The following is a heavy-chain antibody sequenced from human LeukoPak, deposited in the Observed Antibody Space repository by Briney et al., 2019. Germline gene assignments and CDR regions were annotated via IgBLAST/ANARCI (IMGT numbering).Heavy chain of an antibody. V-gene: IGHV3-53*01. CDR3: ARDRNYYGSGSYYCYYYGMDV. CDR1: GFTVSSNY. J-gene: IGHJ6*02. CDR2: IYSGGST. Sequence: GGSLRLSCAASGFTVSSNYMSWVRQAPGKGLEWVSVIYSGGSTYYADSVKGRFTISRDNSKNTLYLQMNSLRAEDTAVYYCARDRNYYGSGSYYCYYYGMDVWGQGTTVTVSS. D-gene: IGHD3-10*01.